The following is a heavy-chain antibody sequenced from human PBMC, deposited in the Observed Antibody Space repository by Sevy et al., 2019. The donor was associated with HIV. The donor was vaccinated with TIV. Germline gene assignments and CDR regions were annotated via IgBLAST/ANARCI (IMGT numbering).Heavy chain of an antibody. Sequence: GGSLRLSCAASGFTVSNNYMYWVRRTPGKGLEWVSIIFIGGSTYYADSVKGRFTISRDSSKNMLYLQMDSLRAEDTAVYYCARAEYNSNSIFYYGLDVWGPGTTVTVSS. J-gene: IGHJ6*02. V-gene: IGHV3-53*01. D-gene: IGHD7-27*01. CDR2: IFIGGST. CDR3: ARAEYNSNSIFYYGLDV. CDR1: GFTVSNNY.